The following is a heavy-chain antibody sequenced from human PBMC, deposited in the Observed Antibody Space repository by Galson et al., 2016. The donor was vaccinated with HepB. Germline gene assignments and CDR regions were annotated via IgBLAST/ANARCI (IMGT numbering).Heavy chain of an antibody. CDR3: ARGGNYGYT. V-gene: IGHV3-53*01. CDR2: IYSGGGT. D-gene: IGHD1-26*01. CDR1: GFTVSNNF. Sequence: SLRLSCAASGFTVSNNFMRWVRQAPGKGLEWVSLIYSGGGTHYVDSVQGRFIISRDNSKNTLYLQMNSLRVEETAVYYCARGGNYGYTWGQGTLVTVSS. J-gene: IGHJ4*02.